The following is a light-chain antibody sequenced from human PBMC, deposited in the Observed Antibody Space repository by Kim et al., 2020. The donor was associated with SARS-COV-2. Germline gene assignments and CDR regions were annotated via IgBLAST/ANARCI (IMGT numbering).Light chain of an antibody. CDR1: RDIGHY. CDR2: AVS. Sequence: SASAGDRVTSVWRASRDIGHYRALLQQQREKVPQRLIYAVSSLQSGVSSRFSGSRSGREFTLTNSGLRPEDFATYYCLQYSTYPYTLGQGTKLEI. CDR3: LQYSTYPYT. V-gene: IGKV1-17*03. J-gene: IGKJ2*01.